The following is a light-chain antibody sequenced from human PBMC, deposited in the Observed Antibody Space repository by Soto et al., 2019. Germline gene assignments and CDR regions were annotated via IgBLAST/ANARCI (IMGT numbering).Light chain of an antibody. CDR1: QSVSRN. J-gene: IGKJ3*01. CDR3: QQYNTSAPFT. V-gene: IGKV3-15*01. CDR2: GSS. Sequence: IVRTQSPATLSVSPGERATLSCRASQSVSRNLAWYPQKPGQAPRLLIYGSSPRATGIPTRYSGSGSGTECTLSIDSLQSEDFAGYYRQQYNTSAPFTWGARTKVDI.